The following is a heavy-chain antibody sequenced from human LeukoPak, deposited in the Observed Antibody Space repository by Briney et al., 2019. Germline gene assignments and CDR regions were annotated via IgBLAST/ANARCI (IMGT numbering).Heavy chain of an antibody. D-gene: IGHD3-16*02. Sequence: GGSLRLSRAASGFTFSSYAIHWVRQAPGKGLEWVAVISYDGSDKYYADSVKGRFTISRDNSKNTLYLQMNSLRAEDTAVYYCVRDSYGYVWGNYRHTLDYWGQGTLVTVSS. CDR2: ISYDGSDK. J-gene: IGHJ4*02. CDR1: GFTFSSYA. V-gene: IGHV3-30-3*01. CDR3: VRDSYGYVWGNYRHTLDY.